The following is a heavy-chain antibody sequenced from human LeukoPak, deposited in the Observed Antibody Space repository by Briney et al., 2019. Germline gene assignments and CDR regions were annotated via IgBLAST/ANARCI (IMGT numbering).Heavy chain of an antibody. Sequence: GGSLRLSCAASGFTFDDYAMHWVRQAPGRGLEWVAKINVDGSETYYVDSVKGRFTISRDNANNLLYLQMNSLRAEDTAVYYCARGGSSRFDYWGQGALVTVSS. CDR3: ARGGSSRFDY. CDR2: INVDGSET. J-gene: IGHJ4*02. D-gene: IGHD2-15*01. V-gene: IGHV3-7*04. CDR1: GFTFDDYA.